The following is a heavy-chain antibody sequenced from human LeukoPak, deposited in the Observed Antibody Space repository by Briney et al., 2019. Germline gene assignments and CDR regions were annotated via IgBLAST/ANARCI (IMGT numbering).Heavy chain of an antibody. D-gene: IGHD6-13*01. V-gene: IGHV3-23*01. CDR3: AKASSAGDSSSWNY. Sequence: PGGSLRLSCAASGFTFSSYSMNWVRQAPGKGLKWVSDISASGGSTYYADSVKGRFTISRDNSKKTLHLQMNSLRAEDTAIYYCAKASSAGDSSSWNYWGQGILVTVSS. J-gene: IGHJ4*02. CDR2: ISASGGST. CDR1: GFTFSSYS.